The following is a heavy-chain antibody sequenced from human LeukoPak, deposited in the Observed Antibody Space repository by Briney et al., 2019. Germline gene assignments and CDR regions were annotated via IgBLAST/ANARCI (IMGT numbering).Heavy chain of an antibody. V-gene: IGHV1-2*06. CDR2: INFNSGGK. D-gene: IGHD3-22*01. CDR1: GYTFTDEY. CDR3: ARGVDYYDSSSYYYWFDP. Sequence: GASVKVSCKASGYTFTDEYIHWVRQAPGQGLECMGRINFNSGGKNYAQKFQGRVTMTRDTSTSTAYMELSRLKSDDTAVYSCARGVDYYDSSSYYYWFDPWGQGTLVTVSS. J-gene: IGHJ5*02.